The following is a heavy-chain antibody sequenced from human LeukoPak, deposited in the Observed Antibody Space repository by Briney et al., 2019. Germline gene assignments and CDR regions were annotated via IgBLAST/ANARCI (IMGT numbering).Heavy chain of an antibody. Sequence: PGGSVRLSCAASGFTFTSYWMTWVRQAPGKGLEWVSGISWNSGSIGYADSVKGRFTISRDNAKNSLYLQMNSLRAEDTAVYYCARGLSSSGWYLAPMGYWGQGTLVTVSS. J-gene: IGHJ4*02. D-gene: IGHD6-19*01. CDR2: ISWNSGSI. CDR1: GFTFTSYW. CDR3: ARGLSSSGWYLAPMGY. V-gene: IGHV3-9*01.